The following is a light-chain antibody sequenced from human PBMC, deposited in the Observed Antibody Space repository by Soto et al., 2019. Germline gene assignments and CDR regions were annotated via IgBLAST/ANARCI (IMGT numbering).Light chain of an antibody. CDR1: QSVSRSY. CDR2: GAS. J-gene: IGKJ2*01. Sequence: EIVLTQSPGTLSLSPGERATLSCRASQSVSRSYLAWYQQKPGQAPRLLIYGASNRATGIPDRFTGSGSGTDFTLTISRLEPEDFAVYFFQQYDIAPQTYGQGTKLEIK. V-gene: IGKV3-20*01. CDR3: QQYDIAPQT.